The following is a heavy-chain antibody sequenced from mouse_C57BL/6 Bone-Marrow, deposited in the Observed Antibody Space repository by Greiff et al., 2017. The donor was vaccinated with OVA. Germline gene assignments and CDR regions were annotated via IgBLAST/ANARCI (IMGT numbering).Heavy chain of an antibody. V-gene: IGHV1-55*01. D-gene: IGHD2-3*01. J-gene: IGHJ4*01. Sequence: QVQLQQPGAELVKPGASVKMSCKASGYTFTSYWITWVKQRPGQGLEWIGDIYPGSGSTNYNEKFKGKATLTVDTSSSTAYMQLSSLTSEDSAVYFCARYGYYVDYAMDYWGQGTSVTVSS. CDR1: GYTFTSYW. CDR3: ARYGYYVDYAMDY. CDR2: IYPGSGST.